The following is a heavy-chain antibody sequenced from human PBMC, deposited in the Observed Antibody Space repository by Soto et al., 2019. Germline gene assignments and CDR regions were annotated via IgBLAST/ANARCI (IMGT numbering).Heavy chain of an antibody. J-gene: IGHJ6*02. D-gene: IGHD3-3*01. Sequence: PGGSLRLSCAASGFTFSSYSMNWVRQAPWKGLEWVSSISSSSSYIYYADSVKGRFTISRDNAKNSLYLQMNSLRAEDTAVYYCARDQYVGVVIPYYYYYGMDVWGQGTTVTVSS. CDR2: ISSSSSYI. V-gene: IGHV3-21*01. CDR3: ARDQYVGVVIPYYYYYGMDV. CDR1: GFTFSSYS.